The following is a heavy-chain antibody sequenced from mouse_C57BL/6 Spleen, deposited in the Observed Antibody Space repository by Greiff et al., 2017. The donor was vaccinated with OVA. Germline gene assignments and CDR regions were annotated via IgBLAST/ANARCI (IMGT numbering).Heavy chain of an antibody. V-gene: IGHV1-59*01. CDR1: GYTFTSYW. CDR3: ARLWDYGSSLWFAY. D-gene: IGHD1-1*01. CDR2: IDPSDSFT. Sequence: QVQLQQPGAELVRPGTSVKLSCKASGYTFTSYWMHWVKQRPGQGLEWIGVIDPSDSFTNYNQKFKGKATLTVDTSSSTAYMQLSSLTSEDSAVYYCARLWDYGSSLWFAYWGQGTLVTVSA. J-gene: IGHJ3*01.